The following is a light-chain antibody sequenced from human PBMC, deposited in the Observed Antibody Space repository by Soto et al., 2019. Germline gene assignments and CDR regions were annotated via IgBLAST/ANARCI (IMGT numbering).Light chain of an antibody. CDR3: QQRRNWPQT. CDR2: DAS. V-gene: IGKV3-11*01. Sequence: EIVLTESRATLSLSPGERATLPCRSTQSVSSYLAWYQQKPGQAPRLLIYDASNRATGIPARFSGSGSGTEFTLAIGCLQPEDFAVYYCQQRRNWPQTFGQGTKVDI. CDR1: QSVSSY. J-gene: IGKJ1*01.